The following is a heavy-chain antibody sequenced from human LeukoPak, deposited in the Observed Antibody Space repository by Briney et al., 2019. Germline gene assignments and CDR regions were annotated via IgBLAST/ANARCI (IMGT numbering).Heavy chain of an antibody. CDR1: GGSISSRSYY. CDR3: ARTHGSGSYIFDY. V-gene: IGHV4-31*03. Sequence: PSETLSLTCTVSGGSISSRSYYWSWIRQHPGKGLEWIGYIYYGGSTYYNPSLKSRLTMSVDTSENQFSLKLTSVTAADTAVYYCARTHGSGSYIFDYWGQGTLVTVSS. J-gene: IGHJ4*02. D-gene: IGHD3-10*01. CDR2: IYYGGST.